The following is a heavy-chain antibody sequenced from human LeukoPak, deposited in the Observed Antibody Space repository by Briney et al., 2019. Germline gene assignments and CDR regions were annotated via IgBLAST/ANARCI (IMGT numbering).Heavy chain of an antibody. D-gene: IGHD3-3*01. J-gene: IGHJ3*02. Sequence: GGSLRLSCAASGFSFSDFAMHWVRQAPGKGLEWVSYISSSSSTIYYADSVKGRFTISRDNAKNSLYLQMNSLRAEDTAVYYCARLYYDFWSGSAFDIWGQGTMVTVSS. V-gene: IGHV3-48*01. CDR2: ISSSSSTI. CDR3: ARLYYDFWSGSAFDI. CDR1: GFSFSDFA.